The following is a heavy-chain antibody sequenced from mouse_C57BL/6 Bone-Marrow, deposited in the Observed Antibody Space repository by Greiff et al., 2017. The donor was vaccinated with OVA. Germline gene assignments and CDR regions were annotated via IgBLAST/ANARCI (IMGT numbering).Heavy chain of an antibody. D-gene: IGHD1-1*01. CDR2: IDPSDSYT. CDR3: ARGLYYYGSSYH. J-gene: IGHJ2*01. CDR1: GYTFTSYW. V-gene: IGHV1-50*01. Sequence: QVQLKQPGAELVKPGASVKLSCKASGYTFTSYWMQWVKQRPGQGLEWIGEIDPSDSYTNYNQKFKGKATLTVDTSSSTAYMQLSSLTSEDSAVYYCARGLYYYGSSYHWGQGTTLTVSS.